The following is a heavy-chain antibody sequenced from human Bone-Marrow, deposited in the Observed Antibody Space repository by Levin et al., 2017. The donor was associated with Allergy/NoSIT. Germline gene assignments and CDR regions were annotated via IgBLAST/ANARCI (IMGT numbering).Heavy chain of an antibody. V-gene: IGHV4-61*02. J-gene: IGHJ4*02. CDR2: IYKSGST. CDR1: GGSISSGSYY. CDR3: ARASWSFSDI. Sequence: LRLSCTVSGGSISSGSYYWSWIRQPAGKGLEWIGRIYKSGSTNYNPSLKSRLTISVDTSKNQFSLRLSSVTAADTAVYYCARASWSFSDIWGQGSLVTVSS. D-gene: IGHD1-26*01.